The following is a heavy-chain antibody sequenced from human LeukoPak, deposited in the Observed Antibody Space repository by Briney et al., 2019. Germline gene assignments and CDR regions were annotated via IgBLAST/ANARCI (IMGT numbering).Heavy chain of an antibody. D-gene: IGHD3-10*01. CDR3: ASRPADTTWYGVFDY. CDR1: GGTINSHY. J-gene: IGHJ4*02. CDR2: IFNTGNT. Sequence: SETLSLTCSVSGGTINSHYWSWIRQPPGKRLEWIGYIFNTGNTNYNPSLASRVTMSVDTSRAQFFLRVSPVTAADTAIYYCASRPADTTWYGVFDYWSQGTLVTVSS. V-gene: IGHV4-59*11.